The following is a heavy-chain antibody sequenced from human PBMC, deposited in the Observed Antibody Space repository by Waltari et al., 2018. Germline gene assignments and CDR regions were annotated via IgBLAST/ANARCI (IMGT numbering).Heavy chain of an antibody. CDR1: GGSFSGYY. J-gene: IGHJ4*02. CDR3: ARGSVVVVVAAFDY. Sequence: QVQLQQWGAGLLKPSETLSLTCAVYGGSFSGYYWSWIRQPPGKGLEWIGEINHSGSTNYNPSLKSRVTISVDTSKNQFSRKLSSVTAADTAVYYCARGSVVVVVAAFDYWGQGTLVTVSS. CDR2: INHSGST. V-gene: IGHV4-34*01. D-gene: IGHD2-15*01.